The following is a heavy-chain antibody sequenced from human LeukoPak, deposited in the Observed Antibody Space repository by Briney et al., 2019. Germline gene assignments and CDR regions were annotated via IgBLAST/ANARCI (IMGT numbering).Heavy chain of an antibody. CDR1: GFTFSSYV. J-gene: IGHJ4*02. Sequence: GGSLRLSCETAGFTFSSYVMHWVRRTPGKGLVWVSRISHDGIISYADSVKGRFTISRDNAKNTLILQMNSLRVEDTAVYYCARDWVYKIDYWGRGTLVTVSS. D-gene: IGHD5-24*01. CDR3: ARDWVYKIDY. V-gene: IGHV3-74*01. CDR2: ISHDGII.